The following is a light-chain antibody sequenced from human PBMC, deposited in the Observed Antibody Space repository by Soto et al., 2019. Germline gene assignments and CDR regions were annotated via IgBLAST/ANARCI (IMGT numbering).Light chain of an antibody. CDR3: RSYSGSTTHIL. Sequence: QSVLTQPASVSGSPGQSITISCTGSSSDIGGYNYVSWYQQHPGKAPKLIIYDVTYRPSGLSYRFPASKSGSTASLTISGLQPEDEADYYCRSYSGSTTHILFGGGTKLTVL. CDR2: DVT. CDR1: SSDIGGYNY. J-gene: IGLJ2*01. V-gene: IGLV2-14*01.